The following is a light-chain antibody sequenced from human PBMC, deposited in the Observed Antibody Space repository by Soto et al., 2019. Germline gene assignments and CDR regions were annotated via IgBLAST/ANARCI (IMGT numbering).Light chain of an antibody. J-gene: IGKJ1*01. V-gene: IGKV1-39*01. CDR1: QSISSY. CDR2: AAS. CDR3: QQSYSTPRT. Sequence: DIQMTQSPSSLSASVGDRVTITCRASQSISSYLNWYRQKPGKAPKLLIYAASSLQSGVPSRFSGSGSGTDFTLTISSLQPEGFATYYCQQSYSTPRTFGQGTKVDIK.